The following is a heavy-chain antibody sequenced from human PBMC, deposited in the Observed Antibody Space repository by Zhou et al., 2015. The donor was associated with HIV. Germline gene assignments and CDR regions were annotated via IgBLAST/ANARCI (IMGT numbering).Heavy chain of an antibody. V-gene: IGHV3-33*03. CDR2: SGSGGGGT. CDR3: AKDLRFLLWTPL. CDR1: GFTFSSYG. D-gene: IGHD3-3*01. Sequence: VQLVESGGGVVQPGRSLRLSCAASGFTFSSYGMHWVRQAPGKGLEWVAGMSGSGGGGTDYADSVRGRFTISRDNSKNILYLQINSLRAEDTAVYYCAKDLRFLLWTPLWGQGTLVTVSS. J-gene: IGHJ4*02.